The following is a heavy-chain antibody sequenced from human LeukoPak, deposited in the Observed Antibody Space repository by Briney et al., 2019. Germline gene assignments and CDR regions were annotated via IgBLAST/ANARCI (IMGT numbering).Heavy chain of an antibody. V-gene: IGHV1-8*01. Sequence: ASVKVSCKASGYTFSNFDINWVRQATGQGPEWMGWMNPESGGTGYSQRFQGRVTMTRDSSKSTAYMEPINLRFEDTAIYYCTRAIRHQLLSDYWGQGTLVTVSS. D-gene: IGHD2-2*01. J-gene: IGHJ4*02. CDR1: GYTFSNFD. CDR2: MNPESGGT. CDR3: TRAIRHQLLSDY.